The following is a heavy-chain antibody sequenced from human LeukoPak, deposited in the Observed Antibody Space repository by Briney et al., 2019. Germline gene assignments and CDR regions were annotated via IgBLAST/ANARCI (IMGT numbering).Heavy chain of an antibody. CDR3: ARVDCSSTSCPTPVYYYYGMDV. CDR2: TKPSGGST. D-gene: IGHD2-2*01. CDR1: GYTFTSYY. V-gene: IGHV1-46*01. Sequence: ASVKVSRKASGYTFTSYYMHWVRQAPGQGLEWMGITKPSGGSTSYAQKFQGRVTMTRDTSTSTVYMELSSLRSEDTAVYYCARVDCSSTSCPTPVYYYYGMDVWSQGTTVTVSS. J-gene: IGHJ6*02.